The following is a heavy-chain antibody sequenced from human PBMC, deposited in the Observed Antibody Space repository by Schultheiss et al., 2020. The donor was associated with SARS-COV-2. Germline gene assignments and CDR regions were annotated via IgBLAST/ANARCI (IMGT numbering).Heavy chain of an antibody. Sequence: GGSLRLSCAASGFTFSSYGMHWVRQAPGKGLEWVSSISSSSSYIYYADSVKGRFTISRDNAKNSLYLQMNSLRADDTAVYYCARDIAIVTLFDYWGQGTLVTVSS. D-gene: IGHD2-21*01. CDR2: ISSSSSYI. J-gene: IGHJ4*02. CDR1: GFTFSSYG. CDR3: ARDIAIVTLFDY. V-gene: IGHV3-21*01.